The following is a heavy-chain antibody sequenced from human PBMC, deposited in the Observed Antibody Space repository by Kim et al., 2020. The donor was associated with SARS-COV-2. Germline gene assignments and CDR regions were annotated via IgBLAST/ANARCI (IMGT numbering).Heavy chain of an antibody. D-gene: IGHD2-2*01. Sequence: ASVKVSCKASGYTFTSYDINWVRQATGQGLEWMGWMNPNSGNTGYAQKFQGRVTMTRNTSISTAYMELSSLGSEDTAVYYCARGPGCISTSCPYYFDYWGQGTLVTVSS. CDR1: GYTFTSYD. V-gene: IGHV1-8*01. J-gene: IGHJ4*02. CDR3: ARGPGCISTSCPYYFDY. CDR2: MNPNSGNT.